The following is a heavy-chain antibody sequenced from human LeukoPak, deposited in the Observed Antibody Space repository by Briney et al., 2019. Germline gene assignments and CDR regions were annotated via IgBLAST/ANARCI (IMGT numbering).Heavy chain of an antibody. CDR3: ARDHSMVRGVLGY. D-gene: IGHD3-10*01. V-gene: IGHV4-38-2*02. J-gene: IGHJ4*02. Sequence: PSETLSLTCTVSGYSISSGYYWGWIRQPPGKGLEWIGSIYHSGSTYYNPSLKSRVTISVDTSKNQFSLKLSSVTAADTAVYYCARDHSMVRGVLGYWGQGTLVTVSS. CDR2: IYHSGST. CDR1: GYSISSGYY.